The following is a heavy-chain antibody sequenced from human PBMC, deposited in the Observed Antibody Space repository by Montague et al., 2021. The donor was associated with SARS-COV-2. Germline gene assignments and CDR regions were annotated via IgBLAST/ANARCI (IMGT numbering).Heavy chain of an antibody. CDR2: IYNSGTT. V-gene: IGHV4-39*01. Sequence: SETLSLTCTVSGDSIRNSGYSWGWVRQPPGKGLEWIGSIYNSGTTFYNPSLKSRVTIFVDTSKNQFSLKLSSVTAADTVVYYCATRTRYPQNAFGFWGQGTLVTVSS. D-gene: IGHD3-16*01. CDR3: ATRTRYPQNAFGF. J-gene: IGHJ4*02. CDR1: GDSIRNSGYS.